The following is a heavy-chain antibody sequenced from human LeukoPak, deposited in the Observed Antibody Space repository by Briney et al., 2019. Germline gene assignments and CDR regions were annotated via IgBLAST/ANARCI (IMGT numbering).Heavy chain of an antibody. CDR1: GGSISSYY. CDR2: IYYSGST. CDR3: ARAANYYDSSGRGAYFDY. D-gene: IGHD3-22*01. Sequence: SETLSLTCTVSGGSISSYYWSWIRQPPGKGLEWIGYIYYSGSTNYNPSLKSRVTISVDTSKNQFSLKLSSVTAADTAVYYCARAANYYDSSGRGAYFDYWGQGTLVTVSS. V-gene: IGHV4-59*01. J-gene: IGHJ4*02.